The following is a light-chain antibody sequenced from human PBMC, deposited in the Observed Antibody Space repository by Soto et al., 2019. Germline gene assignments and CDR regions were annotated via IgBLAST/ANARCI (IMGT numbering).Light chain of an antibody. Sequence: QSVLTQPASVSGFPGQSITISCTGTSSDVGGYIYVSWYQHHPGKAPKLMIYEVSNRPSGVSNRFSGSKSGNTASLTISGLQAEDEADYYCTSYTSSSSQVFGTGTKVTVL. V-gene: IGLV2-14*01. J-gene: IGLJ1*01. CDR2: EVS. CDR3: TSYTSSSSQV. CDR1: SSDVGGYIY.